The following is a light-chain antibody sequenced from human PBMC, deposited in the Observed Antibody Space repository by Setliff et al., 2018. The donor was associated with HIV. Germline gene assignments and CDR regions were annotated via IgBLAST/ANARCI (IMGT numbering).Light chain of an antibody. V-gene: IGLV2-14*02. J-gene: IGLJ1*01. Sequence: QSVLAQPASVSGSPGQSITISCTGTSSDAGSYNLVSWYQQHPGKAPKLMIYEGSKRPSGVSNRFSGSKSGNTASLTISGLQAEDEADYYCSSYAISNTLLFGTGTKVTVL. CDR1: SSDAGSYNL. CDR2: EGS. CDR3: SSYAISNTLL.